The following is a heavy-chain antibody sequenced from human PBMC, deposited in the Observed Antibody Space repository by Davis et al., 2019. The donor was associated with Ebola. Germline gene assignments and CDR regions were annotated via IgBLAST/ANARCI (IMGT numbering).Heavy chain of an antibody. V-gene: IGHV1-46*01. D-gene: IGHD4-23*01. CDR2: INPSGDST. J-gene: IGHJ5*02. Sequence: ASVKVSCKASGCTFSSYAISWVRQAPGQGLEWMGIINPSGDSTSYAQTFQGRLNVTRDTSTSTVYMELTSLTSDDTAVYYCAGDYGGQVNWFDPWGQGTLVTVSS. CDR1: GCTFSSYA. CDR3: AGDYGGQVNWFDP.